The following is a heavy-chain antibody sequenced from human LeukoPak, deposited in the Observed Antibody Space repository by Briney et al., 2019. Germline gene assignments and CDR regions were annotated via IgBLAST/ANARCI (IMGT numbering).Heavy chain of an antibody. J-gene: IGHJ6*02. CDR3: ARGPPAKPGTGYYYGMDV. CDR2: INHSGST. D-gene: IGHD2-2*01. CDR1: GGSFSGYY. V-gene: IGHV4-34*01. Sequence: SETLSLTCAVYGGSFSGYYWSWIRQPPGKGLEWIGEINHSGSTNYNPSLKSRVTISVDMSKNQFSLKLSSMTAADTAVYYCARGPPAKPGTGYYYGMDVWGQGTTVTVSS.